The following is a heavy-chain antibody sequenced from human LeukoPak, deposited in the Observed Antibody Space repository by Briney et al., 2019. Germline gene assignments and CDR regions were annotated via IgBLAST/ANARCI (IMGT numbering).Heavy chain of an antibody. CDR3: AKESSSWYVEYYFDY. CDR2: ISGSGGST. Sequence: GGSLRLSCAASGFTFSSYAMSWVRQAPGRGLEWVSAISGSGGSTCYADSVKGRFTISRDNSKNTLYLQMNSLRAEDTAVYYCAKESSSWYVEYYFDYWGQGTLVTVSS. J-gene: IGHJ4*02. D-gene: IGHD6-13*01. CDR1: GFTFSSYA. V-gene: IGHV3-23*01.